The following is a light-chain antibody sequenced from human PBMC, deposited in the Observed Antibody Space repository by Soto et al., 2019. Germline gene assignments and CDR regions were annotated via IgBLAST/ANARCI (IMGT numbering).Light chain of an antibody. Sequence: QAALTQPHSACGSPGQSVTISCTGTSSDVGGYNYVSWYQQHPGKAPKLMIYEVSKRPSGVPDRFSGSKSGNTASLTVSGLQAEDEADYYCSSYAGTNNLGVFGTGTKVTVL. J-gene: IGLJ1*01. CDR3: SSYAGTNNLGV. CDR1: SSDVGGYNY. CDR2: EVS. V-gene: IGLV2-8*01.